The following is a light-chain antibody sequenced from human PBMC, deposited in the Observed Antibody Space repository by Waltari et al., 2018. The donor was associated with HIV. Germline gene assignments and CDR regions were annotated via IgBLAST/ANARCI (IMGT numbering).Light chain of an antibody. CDR1: SSNIGSKH. J-gene: IGLJ2*01. V-gene: IGLV1-44*01. CDR3: AAWDDSLNGVV. Sequence: QSVLTQPPPASGTPGQRVTIPCSGSSSNIGSKHVTWYQQLPGTAPKLLIYSNNQRPSGVPDRFSGSKSGTSASLAISGLQSEDEADYYCAAWDDSLNGVVFGGGTKLTVL. CDR2: SNN.